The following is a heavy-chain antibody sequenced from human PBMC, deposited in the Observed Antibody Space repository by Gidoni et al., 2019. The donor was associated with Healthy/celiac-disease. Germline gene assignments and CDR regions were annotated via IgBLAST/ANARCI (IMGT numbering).Heavy chain of an antibody. Sequence: EVQLLESGGGLVQPGGSLRLSCAASGFTFSRYAMSWVRQAPGKGLEWVSAISGSGGSTYYADSVKGRFTISRDNSKNTLYLQMNSLRAEDTAVYYCAKDLTYYDFWSGYPYFDYWGQGTLVTVSS. CDR3: AKDLTYYDFWSGYPYFDY. J-gene: IGHJ4*02. CDR2: ISGSGGST. CDR1: GFTFSRYA. D-gene: IGHD3-3*01. V-gene: IGHV3-23*01.